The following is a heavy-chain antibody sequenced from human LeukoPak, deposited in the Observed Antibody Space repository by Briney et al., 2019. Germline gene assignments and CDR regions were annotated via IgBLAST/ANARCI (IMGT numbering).Heavy chain of an antibody. Sequence: SETLSLTCTVSGGSISSSSYYWGWLRQPSGKGLEWIGSIYYSGSTYYNPSLKSRVTISVDTSKNQFSLKLSSVTAADTAVYYCARLGIAARIFDYWGQGTLVTVSS. CDR1: GGSISSSSYY. J-gene: IGHJ4*02. CDR3: ARLGIAARIFDY. D-gene: IGHD6-6*01. V-gene: IGHV4-39*01. CDR2: IYYSGST.